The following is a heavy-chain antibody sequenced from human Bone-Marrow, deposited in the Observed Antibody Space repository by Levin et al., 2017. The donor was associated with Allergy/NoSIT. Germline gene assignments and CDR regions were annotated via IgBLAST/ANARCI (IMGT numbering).Heavy chain of an antibody. V-gene: IGHV3-23*01. D-gene: IGHD3-10*01. J-gene: IGHJ5*02. CDR2: ISGSGSST. Sequence: GESLKISCAASGFSFSNHAMSWVRQAPGKGLEWVSAISGSGSSTYYADSVKGRFTISRDNSKNTLYLQVSSLRTEDTAVYYCVKVTSSYGSGSYYNVNNLFDPWCQGTLVTVSS. CDR3: VKVTSSYGSGSYYNVNNLFDP. CDR1: GFSFSNHA.